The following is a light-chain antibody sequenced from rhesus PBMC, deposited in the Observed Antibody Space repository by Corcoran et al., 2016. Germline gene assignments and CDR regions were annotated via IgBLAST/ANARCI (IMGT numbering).Light chain of an antibody. CDR2: AAS. CDR1: QGISNW. CDR3: QQHNSKPLT. V-gene: IGKV1-33*02. Sequence: DIQMTQSPSSLSTSVGDRVTITCQASQGISNWLAWYQQKPGKAPKLLIYAASSLQSGVPSRFSGRGTGTEFTLTISSLQPEGFATDYCQQHNSKPLTFGGGTKVELK. J-gene: IGKJ4*01.